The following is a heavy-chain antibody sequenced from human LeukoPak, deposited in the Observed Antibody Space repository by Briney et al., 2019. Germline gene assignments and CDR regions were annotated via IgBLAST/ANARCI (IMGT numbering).Heavy chain of an antibody. J-gene: IGHJ4*02. CDR3: AKVTWDSSGPFDY. Sequence: PGGSLRLSCAASGFTFSSYGMHWVRQAPGKGLEWVAVISYDGSNKYYADSVKGRFTISRDNSKNTLYLQMNSLRAEDTAVYYCAKVTWDSSGPFDYWGQGTLVTVSS. D-gene: IGHD6-19*01. CDR2: ISYDGSNK. V-gene: IGHV3-30*18. CDR1: GFTFSSYG.